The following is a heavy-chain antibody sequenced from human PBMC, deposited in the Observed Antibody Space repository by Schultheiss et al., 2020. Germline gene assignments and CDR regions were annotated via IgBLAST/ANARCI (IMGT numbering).Heavy chain of an antibody. J-gene: IGHJ6*03. CDR2: IIPIFGTA. D-gene: IGHD2-2*01. V-gene: IGHV1-69*05. CDR3: ARDRSCSSTSCYYYYYYMDV. CDR1: GGTFSSYA. Sequence: SVKVSCKASGGTFSSYAISWVRQAPGQGLEWMGGIIPIFGTANYAQKFQGRVTMTTDTSTSTAYMELRSLRSDDTAVYYCARDRSCSSTSCYYYYYYMDVWGKGTTVTVSS.